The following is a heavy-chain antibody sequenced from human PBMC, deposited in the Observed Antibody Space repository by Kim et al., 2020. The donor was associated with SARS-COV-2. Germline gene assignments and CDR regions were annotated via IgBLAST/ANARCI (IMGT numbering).Heavy chain of an antibody. CDR1: GGTFSSYA. CDR2: IIPIFGTA. CDR3: ARAAIGGYSYGYHYYYMDV. Sequence: SVKVSCKASGGTFSSYAISLVRQAPGQGLEWMGGIIPIFGTANYAQKFQGRVTITADESTSTAYMELSSLRSEDTAVYYCARAAIGGYSYGYHYYYMDVWGKGTAVTVSS. D-gene: IGHD5-18*01. J-gene: IGHJ6*03. V-gene: IGHV1-69*13.